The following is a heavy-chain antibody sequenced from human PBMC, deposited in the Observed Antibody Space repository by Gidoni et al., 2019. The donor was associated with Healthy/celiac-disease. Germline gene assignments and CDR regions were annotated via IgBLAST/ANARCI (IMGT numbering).Heavy chain of an antibody. CDR2: ISGSGGRT. V-gene: IGHV3-23*01. CDR1: GFTSSSYA. Sequence: ASGFTSSSYAMSGVGQAQGKGREWVAAISGSGGRTYYADSGKGRFTISRANSKNTLYLQMNSLRAEDTAVYYCAKEKGYWGQGTLVTVSS. CDR3: AKEKGY. J-gene: IGHJ4*02.